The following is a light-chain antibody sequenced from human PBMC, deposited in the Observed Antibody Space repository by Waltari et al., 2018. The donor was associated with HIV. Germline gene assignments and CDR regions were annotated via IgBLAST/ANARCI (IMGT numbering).Light chain of an antibody. V-gene: IGKV1-33*01. CDR1: QDNGYY. CDR3: KQFDNLLT. Sequence: DFQMTQSPSSLSASEGDRITITCQARQDNGYYLKWDQQKPGKAPKLLIYDASNLQTGGPPRVSASGSGTDFSRTITSLQPEDIATYYCKQFDNLLTFGGGTKVEIK. J-gene: IGKJ4*01. CDR2: DAS.